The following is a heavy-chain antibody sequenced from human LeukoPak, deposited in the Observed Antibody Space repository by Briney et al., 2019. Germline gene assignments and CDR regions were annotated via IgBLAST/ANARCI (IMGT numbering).Heavy chain of an antibody. D-gene: IGHD6-19*01. J-gene: IGHJ4*02. Sequence: PSETLSLTCAVYGGSFSGYYWSWIRQPPGKGLEWIGEINHSGSTNYNPSLKSRVTISVDTSKNQFSLKLSSVTAADTAVYYCARGRSSGWCMGPYFDYWGQGTLVTVSS. CDR2: INHSGST. CDR3: ARGRSSGWCMGPYFDY. V-gene: IGHV4-34*01. CDR1: GGSFSGYY.